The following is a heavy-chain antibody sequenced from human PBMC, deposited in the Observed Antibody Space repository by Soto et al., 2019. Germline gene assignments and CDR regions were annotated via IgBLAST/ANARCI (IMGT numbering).Heavy chain of an antibody. CDR3: ARGGVGSTSGWFDP. CDR2: ITAYNGNT. D-gene: IGHD1-26*01. J-gene: IGHJ5*02. CDR1: GYIFTSYG. Sequence: QVQLVQSGAEVKTPGASVQVSCKTSGYIFTSYGISWVRQAPGQGLEWMGWITAYNGNTNSAQKFQGRVTMTTDTSTSTAYMERRGLRSDDTAFYYCARGGVGSTSGWFDPWGQGTLVTVSS. V-gene: IGHV1-18*01.